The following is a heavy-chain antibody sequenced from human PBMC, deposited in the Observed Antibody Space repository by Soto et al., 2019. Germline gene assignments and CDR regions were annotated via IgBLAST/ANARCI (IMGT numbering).Heavy chain of an antibody. CDR2: IIPIFGTA. V-gene: IGHV1-69*13. Sequence: SVKVSCKASGGTFSSYAISWVRQAPGQGLEWMGGIIPIFGTANYAQKFQGRVTITADESTSTAYMELSSLRSEDTAVYYCARGLTPYYYDSSGYYDYYYGMDVWGQGTTVTVSS. CDR1: GGTFSSYA. J-gene: IGHJ6*02. CDR3: ARGLTPYYYDSSGYYDYYYGMDV. D-gene: IGHD3-22*01.